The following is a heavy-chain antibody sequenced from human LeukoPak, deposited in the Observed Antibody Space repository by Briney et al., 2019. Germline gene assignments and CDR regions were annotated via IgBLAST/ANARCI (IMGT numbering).Heavy chain of an antibody. CDR1: GGSISSYY. Sequence: SETLSLTCTVSGGSISSYYWSWIRQPPGKGLEWIGYIYYSGSTNYNPSLKSRVTISVDTSKNQFSLKLSSVTAADTAVYYCARATYSSGWYDYWGQGTLVTVFS. V-gene: IGHV4-59*01. D-gene: IGHD6-19*01. CDR2: IYYSGST. CDR3: ARATYSSGWYDY. J-gene: IGHJ4*02.